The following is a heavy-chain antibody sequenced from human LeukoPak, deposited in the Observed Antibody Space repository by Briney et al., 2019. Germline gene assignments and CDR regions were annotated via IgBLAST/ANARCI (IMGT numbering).Heavy chain of an antibody. CDR1: GGSISSYY. J-gene: IGHJ5*02. CDR2: IYCSGST. CDR3: ATFDYSNWFDP. Sequence: PSETLSLTCTVSGGSISSYYWSWIRQPPGKGLEWIGYIYCSGSTNYNPSLKSRVTISVDTSKNQFSLKLSSVTAADTAVYYCATFDYSNWFDPWGQGTLVTVSS. V-gene: IGHV4-59*01. D-gene: IGHD4-11*01.